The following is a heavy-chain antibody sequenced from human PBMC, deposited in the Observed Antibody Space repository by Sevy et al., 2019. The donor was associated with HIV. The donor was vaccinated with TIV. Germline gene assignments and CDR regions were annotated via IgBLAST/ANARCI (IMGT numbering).Heavy chain of an antibody. CDR1: GFTFSSYW. D-gene: IGHD6-19*01. CDR3: ARDPGLAADYYYYGMDV. J-gene: IGHJ6*02. CDR2: IKQDGSEK. V-gene: IGHV3-7*01. Sequence: GGSLRPSCAASGFTFSSYWMSWVRQAPGKGLEWVANIKQDGSEKYYVDSVKGRFTISRDNAKNSLYLQMNSLRAEDTAVYYCARDPGLAADYYYYGMDVWGQGTTVTVSS.